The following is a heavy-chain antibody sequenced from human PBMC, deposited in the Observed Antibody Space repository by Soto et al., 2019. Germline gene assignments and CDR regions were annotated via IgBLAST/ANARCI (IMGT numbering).Heavy chain of an antibody. D-gene: IGHD2-15*01. CDR3: ARALGVSDYRGTCPTCFNP. V-gene: IGHV4-4*07. Sequence: PSETLSLTCTVSGGSISSYYWSWIRQPAGKGLEWIGRIYTSGSTNYNPSLKSRVTMSVDTSKNQFSLKLSSVTAADTAVYYCARALGVSDYRGTCPTCFNPWATGTLGPLSS. J-gene: IGHJ5*02. CDR2: IYTSGST. CDR1: GGSISSYY.